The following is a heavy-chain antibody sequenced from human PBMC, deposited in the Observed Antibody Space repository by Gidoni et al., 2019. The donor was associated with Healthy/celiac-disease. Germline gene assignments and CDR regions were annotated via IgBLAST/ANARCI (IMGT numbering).Heavy chain of an antibody. CDR2: INHSGST. V-gene: IGHV4-34*01. CDR1: GGSLSGSY. CDR3: ARGNLRNYYDSSGYYYTY. Sequence: QVQLQQWGAGLLKPSETLSLTCAVYGGSLSGSYWSWIRQPPGKGLEWIGEINHSGSTNYNPSLKSRVTISVDTSKNQFSLKLSSVTAADTAVYYCARGNLRNYYDSSGYYYTYWGQGTLVTVSS. J-gene: IGHJ4*02. D-gene: IGHD3-22*01.